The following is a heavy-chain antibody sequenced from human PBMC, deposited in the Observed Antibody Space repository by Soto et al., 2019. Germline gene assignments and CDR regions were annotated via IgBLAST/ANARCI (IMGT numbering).Heavy chain of an antibody. CDR3: ARDPLELRGGVYGMDV. J-gene: IGHJ6*02. Sequence: SETLSLTCTVSGGSINSGGYSWTWIRQPPGKGLEWIGFIYHTGTTYYNPSLKSRVTISVDTSKNQFSLKLSSVTAADMAVYYWARDPLELRGGVYGMDVWGQGTTVTVSS. V-gene: IGHV4-30-2*05. D-gene: IGHD1-7*01. CDR2: IYHTGTT. CDR1: GGSINSGGYS.